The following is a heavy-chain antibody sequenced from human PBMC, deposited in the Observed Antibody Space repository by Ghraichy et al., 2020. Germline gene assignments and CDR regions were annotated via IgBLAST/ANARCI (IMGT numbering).Heavy chain of an antibody. V-gene: IGHV1-46*03. CDR3: ARETGIAAAGIYYFDY. D-gene: IGHD6-13*01. CDR1: GYTFTSYY. Sequence: ASVKVSCKASGYTFTSYYMHWVRQAPGQGLEWMGIINPSGGSTSYAQKFQGRVTMTRDTSTSTVYMELSSLRSEDTAVYYCARETGIAAAGIYYFDYWGQGTLVTVSS. CDR2: INPSGGST. J-gene: IGHJ4*02.